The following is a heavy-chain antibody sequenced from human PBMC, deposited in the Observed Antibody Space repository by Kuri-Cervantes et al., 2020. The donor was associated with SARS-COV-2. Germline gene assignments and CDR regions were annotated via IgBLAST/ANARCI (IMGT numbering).Heavy chain of an antibody. Sequence: GSLRLSCTVSGGSISSSSYYWGWIRQPPGKGLEWIGSIYYSGSTNYNPSLKSRVTISVDTSKNQFSLKLSSVTAADTAVYYCARGYSNEIYYYYMAVWGKGTTVTVSS. D-gene: IGHD4-11*01. CDR3: ARGYSNEIYYYYMAV. CDR2: IYYSGST. J-gene: IGHJ6*03. CDR1: GGSISSSSYY. V-gene: IGHV4-39*07.